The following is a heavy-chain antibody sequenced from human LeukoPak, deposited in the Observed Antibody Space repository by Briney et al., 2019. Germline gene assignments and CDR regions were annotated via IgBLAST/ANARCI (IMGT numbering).Heavy chain of an antibody. J-gene: IGHJ4*02. CDR1: GFTFSVEY. D-gene: IGHD3-10*01. CDR3: ARARGAGPGAHFDY. CDR2: ISSSGSSI. Sequence: GGSLRLSCTTSGFTFSVEYMSWIRQAPGKGLEWVSYISSSGSSIFYVDSVKGRFTLSRDNAKNSLFLQMNSLRAEDTAVYYCARARGAGPGAHFDYWGQGTLVTVSS. V-gene: IGHV3-11*01.